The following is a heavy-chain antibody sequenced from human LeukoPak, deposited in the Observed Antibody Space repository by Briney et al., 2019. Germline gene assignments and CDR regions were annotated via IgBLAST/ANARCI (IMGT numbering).Heavy chain of an antibody. V-gene: IGHV1-69*05. CDR1: GGTLSSYA. J-gene: IGHJ4*02. CDR3: ATQKGPTAMVLY. D-gene: IGHD5-18*01. Sequence: SVKVSCKASGGTLSSYAISWVRQAPGQGLEWMGRIIPIFGTANYAQKFQGRVTITTDESTSTAYMELSSLRSEDTAVYYCATQKGPTAMVLYWGQGTLVTVSS. CDR2: IIPIFGTA.